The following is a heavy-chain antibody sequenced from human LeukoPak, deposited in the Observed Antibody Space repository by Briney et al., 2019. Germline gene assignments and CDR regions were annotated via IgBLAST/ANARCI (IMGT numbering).Heavy chain of an antibody. CDR2: MYNSGST. CDR1: VGSIINYY. Sequence: PSETLSLTCTVSVGSIINYYWSWIRQPPGRGLEWIGYMYNSGSTNYNPSLKSRVTISADTSKNQFSLRLSSVTAADTAVYYCARDQGGGSSWYDYWGQGILVTVSS. V-gene: IGHV4-59*01. J-gene: IGHJ4*02. D-gene: IGHD6-13*01. CDR3: ARDQGGGSSWYDY.